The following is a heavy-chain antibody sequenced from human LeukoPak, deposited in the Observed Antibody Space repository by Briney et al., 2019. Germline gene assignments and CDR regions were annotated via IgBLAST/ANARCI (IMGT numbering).Heavy chain of an antibody. CDR3: AKENTVTTGFDY. Sequence: GGSLRLSCAASGFTFSSYGMHWVRQAPGKGLEWVAVISYDGSNKYYADSVKGRFTISRDNSKNTLYLQMNSLRAEDTAVYCCAKENTVTTGFDYWGQGTLVTVSS. CDR2: ISYDGSNK. CDR1: GFTFSSYG. D-gene: IGHD4-17*01. J-gene: IGHJ4*02. V-gene: IGHV3-30*18.